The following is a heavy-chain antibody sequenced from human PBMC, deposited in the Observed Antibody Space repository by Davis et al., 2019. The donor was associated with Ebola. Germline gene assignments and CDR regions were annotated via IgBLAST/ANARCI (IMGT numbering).Heavy chain of an antibody. V-gene: IGHV3-21*04. J-gene: IGHJ5*02. Sequence: GESLKISCAASGFTFSGYTMNWVRQAPGKGLEWVSSISSSSYYIDYVDSVKGRFTISRDNAKNSLYLQMNSLRAEDTAVYYCARALAAVGFNWFDPWGQGTLVTVSS. CDR1: GFTFSGYT. CDR2: ISSSSYYI. D-gene: IGHD6-13*01. CDR3: ARALAAVGFNWFDP.